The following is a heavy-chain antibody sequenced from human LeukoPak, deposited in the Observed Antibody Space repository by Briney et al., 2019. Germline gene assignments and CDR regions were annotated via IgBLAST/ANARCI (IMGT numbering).Heavy chain of an antibody. CDR2: ISYDGSNK. CDR1: GFTFSSYG. V-gene: IGHV3-30*03. J-gene: IGHJ4*02. Sequence: PGGPLRLSCAASGFTFSSYGMHWVRQAPGKGLEWVAVISYDGSNKYYADSVKGRFTISRDNSKNTLYLQMNSLRAEDTAVYYCAGYFDYWGQGTLVTVSS. CDR3: AGYFDY.